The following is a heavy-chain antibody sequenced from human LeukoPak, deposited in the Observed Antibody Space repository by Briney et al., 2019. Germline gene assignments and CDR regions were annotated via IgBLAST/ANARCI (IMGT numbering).Heavy chain of an antibody. V-gene: IGHV3-23*01. CDR1: GFTFSSYA. J-gene: IGHJ6*02. Sequence: GGSLRLSCAASGFTFSSYAMSWVRQAPGKGLEWVSAISGSGGSTYYADSVKGRFTISRDNSKNTLYLQMNSLRAEDTAVYYCAGGYVTYYYYGMDVWGQGTTVTVSS. D-gene: IGHD5-12*01. CDR3: AGGYVTYYYYGMDV. CDR2: ISGSGGST.